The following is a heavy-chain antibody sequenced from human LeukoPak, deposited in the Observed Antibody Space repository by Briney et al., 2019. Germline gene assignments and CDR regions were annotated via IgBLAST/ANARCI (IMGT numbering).Heavy chain of an antibody. CDR3: ARNGFWSGSYYYYYMDV. Sequence: ASVKVSCKASGYTFTGYYMHWVRQAPGQGLEWTGWINPNSGGTNYAQKFQGRVTMTRDTSISTAYMELSRLRSDDTAVYYCARNGFWSGSYYYYYMDVWGKGTTVTVSS. J-gene: IGHJ6*03. V-gene: IGHV1-2*02. CDR2: INPNSGGT. D-gene: IGHD3-3*01. CDR1: GYTFTGYY.